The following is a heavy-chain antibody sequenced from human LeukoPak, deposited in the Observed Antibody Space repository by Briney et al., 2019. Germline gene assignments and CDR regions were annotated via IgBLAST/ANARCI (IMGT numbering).Heavy chain of an antibody. V-gene: IGHV3-33*01. D-gene: IGHD6-13*01. CDR1: GFTFSSYG. CDR3: ARDLGLDPNGESSSWYGGYYYYGMDV. Sequence: PGRSLRLSCAASGFTFSSYGMHWVRQAPGKGLEWVAVIWYDGSNKYYADSVKGRFTISRDNPKNTLYLQMNSMRAEDTAVYYCARDLGLDPNGESSSWYGGYYYYGMDVWGQGTTVTVSS. CDR2: IWYDGSNK. J-gene: IGHJ6*02.